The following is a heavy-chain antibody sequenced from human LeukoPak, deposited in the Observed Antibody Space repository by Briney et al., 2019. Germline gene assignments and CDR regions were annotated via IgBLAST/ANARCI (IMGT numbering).Heavy chain of an antibody. Sequence: SVKVSCKASGGTFSSYAISWVRQAPGQGLEWMGGIIPIFGTANYAQKFQGRVAITADESTSTAYMELSSLRSEDTAVYYCARDPPTTGKTGGDYWGQGTLVTVSS. CDR1: GGTFSSYA. J-gene: IGHJ4*02. CDR2: IIPIFGTA. V-gene: IGHV1-69*13. CDR3: ARDPPTTGKTGGDY. D-gene: IGHD1-26*01.